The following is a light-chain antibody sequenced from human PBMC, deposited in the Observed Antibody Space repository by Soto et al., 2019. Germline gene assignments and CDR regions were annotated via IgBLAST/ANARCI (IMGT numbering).Light chain of an antibody. CDR3: QQYGSSPKT. Sequence: EIVLTQSPGTLSLSPGERATLSCRASQSVSSSYLAWYQQKPGQAPRLLIYGASSRATGIPDRFSGSGSGTDFTLTISRLEPKDFAVYYCQQYGSSPKTFGPGTKVDIK. CDR2: GAS. V-gene: IGKV3-20*01. J-gene: IGKJ3*01. CDR1: QSVSSSY.